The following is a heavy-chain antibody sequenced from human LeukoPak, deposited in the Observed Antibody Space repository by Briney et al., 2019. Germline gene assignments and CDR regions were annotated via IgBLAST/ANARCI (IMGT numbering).Heavy chain of an antibody. CDR2: ISAKNGKT. CDR1: VYALTNYG. J-gene: IGHJ4*02. Sequence: ASASVSPMHSVYALTNYGISRGRHAPRQRVEWVGWISAKNGKTNYAQTVQGRVTMTTDTSTTTAYMGLRSLRSDDTAVYFCARDTEWEKSHDYFDSWGQGTLVTVSS. V-gene: IGHV1-18*01. D-gene: IGHD1-26*01. CDR3: ARDTEWEKSHDYFDS.